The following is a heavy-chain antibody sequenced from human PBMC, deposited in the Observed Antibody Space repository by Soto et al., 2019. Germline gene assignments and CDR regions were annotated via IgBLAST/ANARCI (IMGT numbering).Heavy chain of an antibody. D-gene: IGHD3-10*01. CDR3: ARDLSGSGN. CDR2: ISYDGSNK. Sequence: QVQLVESGGGVVQPGRSLRLSCAASGFAFSSYAMHWVRQAPGKGLEWVAVISYDGSNKYYAVSVKGRFTISRDNSKNTLYLKMTSPRAEVTAMYDCARDLSGSGNWGQGTLVTVSS. CDR1: GFAFSSYA. V-gene: IGHV3-30-3*01. J-gene: IGHJ4*02.